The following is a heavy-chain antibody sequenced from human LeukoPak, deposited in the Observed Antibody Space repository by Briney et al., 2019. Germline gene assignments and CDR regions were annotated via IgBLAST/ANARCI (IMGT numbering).Heavy chain of an antibody. D-gene: IGHD3-10*01. CDR3: ARDRGPYGSGYYFDY. V-gene: IGHV4-59*01. CDR1: GGSISSSY. J-gene: IGHJ4*02. CDR2: IYYSGST. Sequence: SETLSLTCTVSGGSISSSYWSWVRQPPGKGLEWIGYIYYSGSTNYNPSLKSRVTISVDTSKNQFSLKLSSVTAADTAVYYCARDRGPYGSGYYFDYWGQGTLVTVSS.